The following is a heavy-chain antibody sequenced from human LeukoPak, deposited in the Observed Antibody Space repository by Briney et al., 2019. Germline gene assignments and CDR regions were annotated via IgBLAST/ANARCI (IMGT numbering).Heavy chain of an antibody. V-gene: IGHV1-46*01. CDR1: GYTFTNYY. D-gene: IGHD3-3*01. J-gene: IGHJ4*02. Sequence: ASVKVSCKASGYTFTNYYIHWVRQALGQGLEWRGGINPTGGGATNAQKFQGRINMTRDTSTSTVYMELSSLKSEDTAVYYCAREENLFAPYFDYWGQGTLVTVSS. CDR2: INPTGGGA. CDR3: AREENLFAPYFDY.